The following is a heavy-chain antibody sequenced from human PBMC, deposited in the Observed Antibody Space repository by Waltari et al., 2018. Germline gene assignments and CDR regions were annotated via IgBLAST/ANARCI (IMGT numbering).Heavy chain of an antibody. CDR1: GGSVTSSTYY. CDR3: ARQRYYNDRSGPRGWRLDY. CDR2: VLYTGTT. J-gene: IGHJ4*02. D-gene: IGHD3-22*01. V-gene: IGHV4-39*01. Sequence: QPQLQESGPGLVKPSETLSLTCTVTGGSVTSSTYYWAWIRQPPGKGLEWIGSVLYTGTTYHNPSLESRVTISADTSSDQFSLNLSSVSAADTAVYYCARQRYYNDRSGPRGWRLDYWGQGALVAVSS.